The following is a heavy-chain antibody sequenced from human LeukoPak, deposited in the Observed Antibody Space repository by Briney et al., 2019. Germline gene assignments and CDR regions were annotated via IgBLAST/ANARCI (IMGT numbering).Heavy chain of an antibody. CDR1: GFTFSSYS. Sequence: PGGSLRLSCAASGFTFSSYSMNWVRQAPGKGLEWVSSISSSSSYIYYADSVKGRFTISRDNAKNSLYLQMNSLRAEDTAVYYCARLISGSYFASRLPQVFDPWGQGTLVTVSS. CDR3: ARLISGSYFASRLPQVFDP. CDR2: ISSSSSYI. J-gene: IGHJ5*02. V-gene: IGHV3-21*01. D-gene: IGHD1-26*01.